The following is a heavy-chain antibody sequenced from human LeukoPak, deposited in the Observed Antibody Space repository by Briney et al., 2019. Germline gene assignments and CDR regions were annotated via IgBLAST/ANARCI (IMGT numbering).Heavy chain of an antibody. CDR1: GFTFSSHS. D-gene: IGHD5-24*01. J-gene: IGHJ4*02. V-gene: IGHV3-23*01. CDR3: VKDDGWVQYAN. Sequence: GGSLRLSCAASGFTFSSHSMNWVRQAPGKGLEWVSGIRADAVTTYYADSVKGRFIISRDNSKNTAYLQMNSLSAEDAAVYYCVKDDGWVQYANWGQGTLVTVSS. CDR2: IRADAVTT.